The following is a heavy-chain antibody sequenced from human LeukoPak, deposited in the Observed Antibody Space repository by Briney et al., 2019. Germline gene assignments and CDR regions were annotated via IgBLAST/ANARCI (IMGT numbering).Heavy chain of an antibody. CDR1: GFTFSDYY. Sequence: PGGSLRLSCAASGFTFSDYYMSWIRQAPGKGLEWVSYISSSGSTIYYADSVKGRFTISRDNAKNSLYLQMNSLRAEDTAVYYCARDLYRIVVVPHYFDYWGQGTLVTVSS. J-gene: IGHJ4*02. V-gene: IGHV3-11*04. CDR3: ARDLYRIVVVPHYFDY. D-gene: IGHD3-22*01. CDR2: ISSSGSTI.